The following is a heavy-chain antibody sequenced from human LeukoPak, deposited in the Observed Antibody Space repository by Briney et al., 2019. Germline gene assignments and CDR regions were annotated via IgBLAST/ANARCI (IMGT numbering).Heavy chain of an antibody. CDR2: IYSSGST. CDR3: ARGIAAAPERAFDI. V-gene: IGHV4-4*07. CDR1: GGSISSYY. Sequence: SETLSLTCTVSGGSISSYYWSWVRQPAGKGLEWIGRIYSSGSTNYNPSLKSRVTMSVDTPKNQFSLKISSVTAADTAVYYCARGIAAAPERAFDIWGQGTMVTVSS. D-gene: IGHD6-13*01. J-gene: IGHJ3*02.